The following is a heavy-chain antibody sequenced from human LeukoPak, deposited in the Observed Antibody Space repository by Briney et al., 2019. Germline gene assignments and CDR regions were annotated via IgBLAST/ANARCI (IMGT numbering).Heavy chain of an antibody. V-gene: IGHV4-39*01. Sequence: GSLRLSCAASGFTFSSYAMSWVRQAPGKGLEWIGSIYYSGSTYYNPSLKSRVTISVDTSKNQFSLKLSSVTAADTAVYYCARKALGGARIWGSYRYWDYWGQGTLVTVSS. CDR1: GFTFSSYA. D-gene: IGHD3-16*02. CDR3: ARKALGGARIWGSYRYWDY. J-gene: IGHJ4*02. CDR2: IYYSGST.